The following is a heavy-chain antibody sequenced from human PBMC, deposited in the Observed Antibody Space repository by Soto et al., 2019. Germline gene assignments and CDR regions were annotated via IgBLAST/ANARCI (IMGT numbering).Heavy chain of an antibody. D-gene: IGHD5-18*01. V-gene: IGHV4-30-4*01. CDR1: GASVGSGEYY. CDR3: ARDVAHGYTENV. Sequence: QVQLQESGPGLVKPSQTLSLACSVSGASVGSGEYYYSWIRQPPGKGLEWIGYIYDSGSTHYTPSLKGRLTMSLDTSNNQVSLKLHSVTAADTAVYFCARDVAHGYTENVWGQGTLVTVSS. J-gene: IGHJ3*01. CDR2: IYDSGST.